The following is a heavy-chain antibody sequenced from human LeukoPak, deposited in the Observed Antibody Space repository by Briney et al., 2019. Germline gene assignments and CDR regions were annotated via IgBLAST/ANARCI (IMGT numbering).Heavy chain of an antibody. CDR1: GFTFSSYW. CDR3: ARVGGYNYGYAFDY. CDR2: IKQDGSEK. J-gene: IGHJ4*02. Sequence: PGGSLRLSCAASGFTFSSYWMSWVRQAPGKGLEWVANIKQDGSEKYYVDSVKGRFTISRDNVKNSLYLQMNSLRAEDTAVYYCARVGGYNYGYAFDYWGQGTLVTVSS. V-gene: IGHV3-7*01. D-gene: IGHD5-18*01.